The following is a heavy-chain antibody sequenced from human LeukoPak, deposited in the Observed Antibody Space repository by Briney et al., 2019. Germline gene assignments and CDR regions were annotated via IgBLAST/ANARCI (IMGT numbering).Heavy chain of an antibody. CDR2: INHSGST. CDR3: ARGATAAAGTFCTWFDP. V-gene: IGHV4-34*01. Sequence: SETLSLTCAVYGGSFSGYYWSWIRQPPGKGLEWIGEINHSGSTNYNPSLKSRVTISIDTSKNQFSLKLSSVTAADAAVYYCARGATAAAGTFCTWFDPWGQGTLVTVSS. J-gene: IGHJ5*02. CDR1: GGSFSGYY. D-gene: IGHD6-13*01.